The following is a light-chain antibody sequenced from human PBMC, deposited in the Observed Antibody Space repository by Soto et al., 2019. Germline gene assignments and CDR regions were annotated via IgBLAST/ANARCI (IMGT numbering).Light chain of an antibody. J-gene: IGLJ2*01. CDR2: DTS. CDR1: TGAVTSGHY. Sequence: QAVVTQEPSLTVSPGGTVTLTCGSSTGAVTSGHYPYWFQQKPGQAPRTLNYDTSNKHSWTPARFSGSLLGGKPALTLSGAQPEDEAEYYCLLSYSGARVFGGGTKLTVL. CDR3: LLSYSGARV. V-gene: IGLV7-46*01.